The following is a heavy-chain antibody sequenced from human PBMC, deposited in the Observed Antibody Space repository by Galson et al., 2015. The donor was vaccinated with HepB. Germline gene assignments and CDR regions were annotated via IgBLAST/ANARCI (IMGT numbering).Heavy chain of an antibody. CDR2: IWYDGSNK. Sequence: SLRLSCAASGFIFNNYGMHWVRQAPGKGLEWVAVIWYDGSNKYHVDSVKGRFTISRDNSKNTLYLQMNSLRDEDTAVYYCARDRDYDFLSAFYAMDVWGQGTTVTVSS. D-gene: IGHD3-3*01. V-gene: IGHV3-33*01. CDR1: GFIFNNYG. CDR3: ARDRDYDFLSAFYAMDV. J-gene: IGHJ6*02.